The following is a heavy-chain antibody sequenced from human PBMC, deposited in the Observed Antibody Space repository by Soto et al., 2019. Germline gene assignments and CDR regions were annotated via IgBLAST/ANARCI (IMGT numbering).Heavy chain of an antibody. J-gene: IGHJ4*02. V-gene: IGHV4-4*07. CDR1: GGSISNYY. D-gene: IGHD3-3*01. CDR3: ARGGQDFWSGPFDY. Sequence: QGQLQESGPGLVKPSETLSLTCTVSGGSISNYYCNWIRQPAGKGLEWIGRIDTNGSTNYNPSLKSRVTMSVDTSKQEFSLKLSSVTAADTALYYCARGGQDFWSGPFDYWGRGALVTVSS. CDR2: IDTNGST.